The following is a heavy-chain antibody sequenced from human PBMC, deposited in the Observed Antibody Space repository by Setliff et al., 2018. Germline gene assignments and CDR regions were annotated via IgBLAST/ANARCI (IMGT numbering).Heavy chain of an antibody. CDR2: ISSSGSTI. CDR3: ARIIPAAPHKINWFDP. CDR1: GFTFSSNE. D-gene: IGHD6-13*01. Sequence: GGSLRLSCAASGFTFSSNEMSWVRQAPGKGLEWISYISSSGSTIYYADSVKGRFTISRDNAKNSLYLQMNSLRAEDTAVYYCARIIPAAPHKINWFDPWGQGTLVTVSS. J-gene: IGHJ5*02. V-gene: IGHV3-48*03.